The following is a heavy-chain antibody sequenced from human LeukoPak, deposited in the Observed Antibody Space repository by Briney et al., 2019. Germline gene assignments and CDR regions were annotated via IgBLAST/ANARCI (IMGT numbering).Heavy chain of an antibody. D-gene: IGHD4-17*01. CDR1: GLTVSSNY. J-gene: IGHJ4*02. Sequence: GGSLRLSCAASGLTVSSNYMSWVRQAPGKGLEWVSVIYRGGSTYYAVSVKGRFTISRDNSKNTLYLQMNNLRAEDTAVYYCASTMTTGQYYFDYWGQGTLVTVSS. CDR3: ASTMTTGQYYFDY. CDR2: IYRGGST. V-gene: IGHV3-66*01.